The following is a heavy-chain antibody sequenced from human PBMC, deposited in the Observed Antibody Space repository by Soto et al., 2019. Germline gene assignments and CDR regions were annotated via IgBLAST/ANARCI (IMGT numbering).Heavy chain of an antibody. Sequence: SETLSLTCTVSGGSVSSGSYYWSWVRQPPGKGLEWIGYIYYSGSTNYNPSLKSRVTISVDTSKNQFSLKLSSVTAADTAVYYCASLKITMVRGRVYYYGMDVWGQGTTVTVSS. V-gene: IGHV4-61*01. J-gene: IGHJ6*02. CDR1: GGSVSSGSYY. D-gene: IGHD3-10*01. CDR3: ASLKITMVRGRVYYYGMDV. CDR2: IYYSGST.